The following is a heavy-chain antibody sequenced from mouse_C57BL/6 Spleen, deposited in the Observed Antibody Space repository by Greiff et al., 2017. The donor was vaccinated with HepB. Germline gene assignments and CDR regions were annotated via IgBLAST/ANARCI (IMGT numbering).Heavy chain of an antibody. CDR2: INPSSGYT. CDR1: GYTFTSYT. CDR3: ARSDPGYFDV. V-gene: IGHV1-4*01. J-gene: IGHJ1*03. Sequence: VQLQESGAELARPGASVKMSCKASGYTFTSYTMHWVKQRPGQGLEWIGYINPSSGYTKYNQKFKDKATLTADKSSSTAYMQLSSLTSEDSAVYYCARSDPGYFDVWGTGTTVTVSS.